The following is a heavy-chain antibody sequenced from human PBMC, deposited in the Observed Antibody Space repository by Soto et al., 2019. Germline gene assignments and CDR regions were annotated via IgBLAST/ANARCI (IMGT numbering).Heavy chain of an antibody. CDR2: IYYSGST. Sequence: SETLSLTCTVSGGSISSYYWSWIRQPPGKGLEWIGYIYYSGSTNYNPSLKSRVTISVDTSKNQFFLKLSSVTAADTAVYYCARGNYGSGSYYPLFDYWGQGTLVTVSS. V-gene: IGHV4-59*01. CDR3: ARGNYGSGSYYPLFDY. D-gene: IGHD3-10*01. CDR1: GGSISSYY. J-gene: IGHJ4*02.